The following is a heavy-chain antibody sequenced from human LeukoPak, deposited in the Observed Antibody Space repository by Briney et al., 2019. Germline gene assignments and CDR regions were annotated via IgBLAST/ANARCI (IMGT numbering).Heavy chain of an antibody. Sequence: PGGSLRLSCAASGFTFSSYAMSWVRQAPRKGLEWVSAISGSGGSTYYADSVKGRFTISRDNSKNTLYLQMNSLRAEDTAVYYCAKATDYGDYSGFDYWGQGTLVTVSS. V-gene: IGHV3-23*01. J-gene: IGHJ4*02. CDR1: GFTFSSYA. CDR2: ISGSGGST. CDR3: AKATDYGDYSGFDY. D-gene: IGHD4-17*01.